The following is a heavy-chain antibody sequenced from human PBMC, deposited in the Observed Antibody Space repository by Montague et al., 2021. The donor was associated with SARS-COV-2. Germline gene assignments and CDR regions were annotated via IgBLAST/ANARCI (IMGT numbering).Heavy chain of an antibody. CDR2: IKQDGSEK. CDR1: GFPFSNYW. CDR3: ARDQGQGYCGGDCYVGLDY. J-gene: IGHJ4*02. V-gene: IGHV3-7*01. D-gene: IGHD2-21*01. Sequence: SRSLSCAASGFPFSNYWMSLFRQAPGKGLEWVANIKQDGSEKHYVDSVKGRFTISRDNAKNSLYLQMNSLRAEDTAVYFCARDQGQGYCGGDCYVGLDYWGQGTLVTVSS.